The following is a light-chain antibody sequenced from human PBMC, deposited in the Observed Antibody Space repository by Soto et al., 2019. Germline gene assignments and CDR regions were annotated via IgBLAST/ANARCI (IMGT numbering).Light chain of an antibody. J-gene: IGKJ5*01. V-gene: IGKV3-20*01. CDR1: QSVSTGH. Sequence: EIVLTQSPGTLSLSPGERATLSCRASQSVSTGHLAWYQQKPGQAPRLLIYGVSSRVTGIPDRFSGSGSGTDFTLTINRLEPEDFAVYYCQVYDVSPTFGQGTRLEIK. CDR2: GVS. CDR3: QVYDVSPT.